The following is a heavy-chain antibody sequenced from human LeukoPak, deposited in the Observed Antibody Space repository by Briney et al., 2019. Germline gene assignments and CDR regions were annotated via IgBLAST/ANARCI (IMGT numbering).Heavy chain of an antibody. CDR2: ISWNSGSL. V-gene: IGHV3-9*01. Sequence: GGSLRLSCAASGFTFDDYAMHWVRQAPGKGLEWVSGISWNSGSLGYADSVKGRFTISRDSAKNSLYLQMNRLRVEDTAVYYCARDLRPTAVRRPAEYFHLWGQGTLVTVSS. CDR3: ARDLRPTAVRRPAEYFHL. D-gene: IGHD1-1*01. CDR1: GFTFDDYA. J-gene: IGHJ1*01.